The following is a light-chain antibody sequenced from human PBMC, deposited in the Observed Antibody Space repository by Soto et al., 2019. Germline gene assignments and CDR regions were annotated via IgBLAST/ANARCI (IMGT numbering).Light chain of an antibody. CDR1: QDIRTY. CDR3: QQLNSYPLT. Sequence: DIQLTQSPSFLSASVGDRVTITCRASQDIRTYLAWYQQKPGEAPKLLIYAASTLQSGVPSRFSGSGSGTGFTLTISSLQPADFAAYYCQQLNSYPLTFGGGTKVEI. J-gene: IGKJ4*01. V-gene: IGKV1-9*01. CDR2: AAS.